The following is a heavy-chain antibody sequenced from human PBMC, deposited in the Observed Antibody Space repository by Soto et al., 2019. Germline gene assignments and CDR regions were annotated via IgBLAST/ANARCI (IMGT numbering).Heavy chain of an antibody. V-gene: IGHV1-24*01. Sequence: ASVQVSCKVSGYTLIDLCIHWVRQAPGKGLEGMGGFDPEDGGTIYTEKFQGRATVTEDTPTDTAYMELSSLTYGDTAVYYCETHLSRSWGLKVWNFDLWGRGTLVTVSS. J-gene: IGHJ2*01. CDR1: GYTLIDLC. D-gene: IGHD7-27*01. CDR3: ETHLSRSWGLKVWNFDL. CDR2: FDPEDGGT.